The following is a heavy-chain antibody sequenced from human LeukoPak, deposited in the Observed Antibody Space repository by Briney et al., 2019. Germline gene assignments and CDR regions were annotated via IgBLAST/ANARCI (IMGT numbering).Heavy chain of an antibody. J-gene: IGHJ4*02. CDR2: ISSSSSYI. CDR1: GFTFSSYS. V-gene: IGHV3-21*01. D-gene: IGHD5-18*01. Sequence: GGSLRLSCAASGFTFSSYSMNWVRQAPGKGLEWVSSISSSSSYIYYADSVKGRFTISRDNAKNSLYLQMNSLRAKKTAVYSFVRGYSYGYHVSKTYYFDYWGQGTLVTVSS. CDR3: VRGYSYGYHVSKTYYFDY.